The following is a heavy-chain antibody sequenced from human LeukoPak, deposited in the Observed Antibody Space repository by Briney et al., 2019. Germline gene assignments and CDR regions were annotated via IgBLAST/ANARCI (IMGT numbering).Heavy chain of an antibody. CDR2: ISWSSGSI. Sequence: GGSLRLSCAASGFTFDDYAMHWVRQAPGKGLEWVSGISWSSGSIGYADSVKGRFTISRDNAKNSLYLQMNSLRAEDTALYYCAKTGARKYYYYGMDVWGQGTTVTVSS. CDR3: AKTGARKYYYYGMDV. V-gene: IGHV3-9*01. D-gene: IGHD4/OR15-4a*01. J-gene: IGHJ6*02. CDR1: GFTFDDYA.